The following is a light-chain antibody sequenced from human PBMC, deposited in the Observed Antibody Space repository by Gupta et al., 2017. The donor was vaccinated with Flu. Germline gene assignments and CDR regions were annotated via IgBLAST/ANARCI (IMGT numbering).Light chain of an antibody. V-gene: IGKV1-5*03. CDR1: QSISSW. Sequence: DMQMCNSHSTLSASVEDRVSTTGRASQSISSWLAWYQQKPGKAHKLLIYKASSLERGVPSRFSGSGSGTEFTLTISSLQPEDFATYYCLQDKSYSYNFGQGTKVEIK. CDR2: KAS. J-gene: IGKJ2*01. CDR3: LQDKSYSYN.